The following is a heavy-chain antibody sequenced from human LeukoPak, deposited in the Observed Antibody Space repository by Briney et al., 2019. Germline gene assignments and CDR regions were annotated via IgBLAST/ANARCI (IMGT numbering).Heavy chain of an antibody. D-gene: IGHD2-2*02. J-gene: IGHJ3*02. Sequence: PGRSLRLSCAASGFPFSSYGMHWVRQAPGKGLEWVAVIWYDGSNKYYADSVKGRFTISRDNSKNTLYLQMNSLRAEDTAVYYCAREVTECSSTSCYSAFDIWGQGTMVTVSS. CDR1: GFPFSSYG. V-gene: IGHV3-33*01. CDR2: IWYDGSNK. CDR3: AREVTECSSTSCYSAFDI.